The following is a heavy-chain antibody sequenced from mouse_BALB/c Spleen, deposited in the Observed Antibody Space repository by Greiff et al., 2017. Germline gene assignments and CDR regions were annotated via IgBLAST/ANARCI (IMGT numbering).Heavy chain of an antibody. CDR1: GFTFSDYY. V-gene: IGHV5-4*02. J-gene: IGHJ3*01. D-gene: IGHD1-1*01. Sequence: EVKVVESGGGLVKPGGSLKLSCAASGFTFSDYYMYWVRQTPEKRLEWVATISDGGSYTYYPDSVKGRFTISRDNAKNNLYLQMSSLKSEDTAMYYCARDANYGSSLRFAYWGQGTLVTVSA. CDR2: ISDGGSYT. CDR3: ARDANYGSSLRFAY.